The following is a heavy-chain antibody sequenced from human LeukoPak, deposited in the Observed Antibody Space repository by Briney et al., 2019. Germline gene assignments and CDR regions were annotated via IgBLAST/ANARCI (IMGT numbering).Heavy chain of an antibody. CDR2: ISGSGGST. CDR1: GFTFSSYA. J-gene: IGHJ3*02. D-gene: IGHD1-26*01. V-gene: IGHV3-23*01. CDR3: ARVSGDGESSYRALDI. Sequence: GGSLRLSCAASGFTFSSYAMSWVRQAPGKGLEWVSAISGSGGSTYYADSVKGRFTISRDNSKNTLYLQMNSLRVEDTAVYYCARVSGDGESSYRALDIWGQGTMVTVSS.